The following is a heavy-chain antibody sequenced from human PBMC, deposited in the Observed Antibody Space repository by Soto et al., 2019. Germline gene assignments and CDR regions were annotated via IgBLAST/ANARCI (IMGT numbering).Heavy chain of an antibody. CDR2: IYYSGNT. V-gene: IGHV4-30-4*01. D-gene: IGHD3-22*01. CDR1: GDSMSSGDYY. CDR3: ARGGYYYDSSGYPPTWFDP. Sequence: SETLSLTCTVSGDSMSSGDYYWSWIRQPPGKGLEWIGCIYYSGNTYYNPSLKRRFSISVDTSKNQFSLQLSSVTVADTAVYYCARGGYYYDSSGYPPTWFDPWGQGTLVTVSS. J-gene: IGHJ5*02.